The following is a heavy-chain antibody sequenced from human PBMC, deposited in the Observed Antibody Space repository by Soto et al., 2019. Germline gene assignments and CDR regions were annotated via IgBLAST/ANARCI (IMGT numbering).Heavy chain of an antibody. V-gene: IGHV1-2*04. J-gene: IGHJ6*02. Sequence: ASVKVSCKASGYTFTGYYMHWVRQAPGQGLEWMGWINPNSGGTNYAQKFQGWVTMTRDTSISTAYMELSRLRSDDTAVYYCARDKGPPGLHGEGYYYYYYGMDVWGQGTTVTVSS. CDR1: GYTFTGYY. CDR2: INPNSGGT. CDR3: ARDKGPPGLHGEGYYYYYYGMDV.